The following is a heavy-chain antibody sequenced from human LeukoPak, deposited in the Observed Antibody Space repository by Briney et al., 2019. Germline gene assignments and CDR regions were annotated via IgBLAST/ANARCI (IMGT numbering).Heavy chain of an antibody. CDR1: GGTFSSYA. V-gene: IGHV1-69*05. CDR3: ARGLGYCSSTSCYTCAFDI. D-gene: IGHD2-2*02. J-gene: IGHJ3*02. Sequence: GASVKVSCKASGGTFSSYAISWVRQAPGQGLEWMGGIIPIFGTANYAQKFQGRVTITTDESTSTAYMELSSLRSEDTAVYYCARGLGYCSSTSCYTCAFDIWGQGTMVTVSS. CDR2: IIPIFGTA.